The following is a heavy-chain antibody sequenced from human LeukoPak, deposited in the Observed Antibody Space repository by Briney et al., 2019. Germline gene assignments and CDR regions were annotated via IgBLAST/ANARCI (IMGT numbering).Heavy chain of an antibody. V-gene: IGHV1-18*01. D-gene: IGHD3-3*01. Sequence: ASVKVSCKASGYTFTSYGISWVRQAPGQGLEWMGWISAYNGNTNYARKLQGRVTMTTDTSTSTAYMELRSLRSDDTAVYYCARELYDFWSGYYNLLVYYYYGMDVWGQGTTVTVSS. CDR1: GYTFTSYG. CDR3: ARELYDFWSGYYNLLVYYYYGMDV. J-gene: IGHJ6*02. CDR2: ISAYNGNT.